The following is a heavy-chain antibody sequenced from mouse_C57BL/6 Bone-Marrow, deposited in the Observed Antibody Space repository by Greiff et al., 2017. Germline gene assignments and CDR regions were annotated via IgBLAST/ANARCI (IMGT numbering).Heavy chain of an antibody. D-gene: IGHD2-4*01. CDR3: TRGDYDYAGFAY. CDR1: GYTFTDYE. CDR2: IDPETGGT. V-gene: IGHV1-15*01. Sequence: VQLQQSGAELVRPGASVTLSCKASGYTFTDYEMHWVKQTPVHGLEWIGAIDPETGGTAYNQKFKGKAILTSDKSSSTAYMELRSLTSEDSAVYYCTRGDYDYAGFAYWGQGTLVTVSA. J-gene: IGHJ3*01.